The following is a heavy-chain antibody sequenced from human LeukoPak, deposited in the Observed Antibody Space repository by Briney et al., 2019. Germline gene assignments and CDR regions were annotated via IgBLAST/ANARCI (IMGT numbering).Heavy chain of an antibody. CDR1: GYTFSGYY. J-gene: IGHJ4*02. Sequence: ASVKVSCKASGYTFSGYYMHWVRQAPGQGLEWMGWINPNSGGTNYAQKFQGWVTMTRDTSISTAYMELGRLRSDDTAVYYCAREYMITFGGVIAADYWGQGTLVTVSS. CDR3: AREYMITFGGVIAADY. D-gene: IGHD3-16*02. CDR2: INPNSGGT. V-gene: IGHV1-2*04.